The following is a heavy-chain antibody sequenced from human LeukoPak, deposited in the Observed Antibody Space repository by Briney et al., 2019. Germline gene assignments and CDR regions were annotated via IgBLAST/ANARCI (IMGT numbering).Heavy chain of an antibody. Sequence: GGSLRLSCAASGFTFSSYSMNWVRQAPGKGLEWVSSISSSSSYIYYADSVKGRFTSSRDNSRNTLSLEMNSLRPEDTAVYYCAKESSHDNWYFDLWGRGTLVTVSS. J-gene: IGHJ2*01. CDR1: GFTFSSYS. D-gene: IGHD2-2*01. CDR2: ISSSSSYI. V-gene: IGHV3-21*01. CDR3: AKESSHDNWYFDL.